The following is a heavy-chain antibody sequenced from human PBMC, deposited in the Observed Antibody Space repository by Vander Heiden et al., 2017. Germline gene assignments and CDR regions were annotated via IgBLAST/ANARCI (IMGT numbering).Heavy chain of an antibody. D-gene: IGHD3-10*01. CDR1: GGSVTRGDYY. V-gene: IGHV4-61*08. Sequence: QVQLQASGPGLVKPSETLSLPSTVSGGSVTRGDYYWSWVRQTPGKGLEWIGYVYYSGSTNYNPSRMSRVTILVDTSKNQFFLKLSSVTAADTAVYDCARQPAFSRSYHYNWFDPWGQGTLVTVSS. CDR3: ARQPAFSRSYHYNWFDP. J-gene: IGHJ5*02. CDR2: VYYSGST.